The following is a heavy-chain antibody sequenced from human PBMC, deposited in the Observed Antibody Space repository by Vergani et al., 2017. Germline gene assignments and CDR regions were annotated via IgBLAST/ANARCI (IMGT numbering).Heavy chain of an antibody. CDR1: GGSFSTGGQS. V-gene: IGHV4-61*02. CDR3: ARDGGEYDKDALDV. Sequence: QVQLQESGPGLVKPSQTLSLTCTVSGGSFSTGGQSWTWLRQSAGKGLEWIGRSYTSGATNYNPSLRSRVIMSVDASKKQFSLKLTSVTAADTAVYYCARDGGEYDKDALDVWGQGTKVTVTS. CDR2: SYTSGAT. J-gene: IGHJ3*01. D-gene: IGHD2-21*01.